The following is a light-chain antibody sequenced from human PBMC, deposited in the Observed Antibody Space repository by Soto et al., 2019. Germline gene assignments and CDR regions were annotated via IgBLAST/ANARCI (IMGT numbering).Light chain of an antibody. Sequence: QSVLTQSSSASASLGSSVKLTCTLSSGHSSYIIAWHQQQPGKAPRSLMQLEGSGRYRKESGVPDRFSGSSSGADRYLTISNLQFEDEAEYYCETWDSTTQVFGGGTKVTVL. V-gene: IGLV4-60*02. CDR1: SGHSSYI. CDR2: LEGSGRY. CDR3: ETWDSTTQV. J-gene: IGLJ3*02.